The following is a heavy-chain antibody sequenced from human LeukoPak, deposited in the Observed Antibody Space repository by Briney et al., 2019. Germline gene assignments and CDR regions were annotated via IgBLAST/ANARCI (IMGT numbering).Heavy chain of an antibody. D-gene: IGHD1-26*01. CDR3: VRDPRGDGSSTFGY. J-gene: IGHJ4*02. CDR1: GFIFTSHW. CDR2: INGDGSRG. V-gene: IGHV3-74*01. Sequence: GGSLRLSCAASGFIFTSHWMFWVRQVPGKGLVWVSRINGDGSRGEYADSVKGRFTISRDNAKNTLYLQMNSLSAEDTGLYYCVRDPRGDGSSTFGYWGQGTLVTVSS.